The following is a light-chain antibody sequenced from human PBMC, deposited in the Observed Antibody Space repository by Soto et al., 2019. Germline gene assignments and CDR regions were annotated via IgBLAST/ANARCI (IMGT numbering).Light chain of an antibody. CDR3: QQFSSYPRT. Sequence: VLTQSPGTLSLPPGQRATLSCRASQTARNNYLAWYQQKPGQAPRLLIYDASSRATGIPERFSGGGCGTAFTLTISRLEPEDFAVYYCQQFSSYPRTFGGGTKVDIK. CDR2: DAS. V-gene: IGKV3-20*01. J-gene: IGKJ4*01. CDR1: QTARNNY.